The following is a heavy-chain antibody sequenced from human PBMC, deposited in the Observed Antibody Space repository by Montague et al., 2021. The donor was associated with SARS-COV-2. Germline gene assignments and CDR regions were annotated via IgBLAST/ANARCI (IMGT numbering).Heavy chain of an antibody. J-gene: IGHJ4*02. Sequence: SETLSLTCTVYGDSISSSSYNCGWIRQPPGNGLEWIGSVHYNGRTXYNPSLKSRVTIYVGTSKNQISLRLSSVTAADTAVYYSTRHVHMTWPEPSPGFDYWGQGTLVTVSS. CDR2: VHYNGRT. V-gene: IGHV4-39*01. D-gene: IGHD1-1*01. CDR1: GDSISSSSYN. CDR3: TRHVHMTWPEPSPGFDY.